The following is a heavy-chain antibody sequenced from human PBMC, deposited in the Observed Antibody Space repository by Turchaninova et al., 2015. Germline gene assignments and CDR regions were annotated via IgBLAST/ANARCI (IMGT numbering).Heavy chain of an antibody. J-gene: IGHJ5*02. D-gene: IGHD3-3*01. CDR2: INGDGDST. Sequence: EVQLLQSGGGLVQPGGSVRLSCEAAGFLFSQYDMSWVRQAPGKGLEWVSTINGDGDSTNSADAVRGLLTISRDNSNNTLFLQMNSLRAYDTAIYYCAKVGGFLHLFDPWGQGTLVTVSA. CDR3: AKVGGFLHLFDP. CDR1: GFLFSQYD. V-gene: IGHV3-23*01.